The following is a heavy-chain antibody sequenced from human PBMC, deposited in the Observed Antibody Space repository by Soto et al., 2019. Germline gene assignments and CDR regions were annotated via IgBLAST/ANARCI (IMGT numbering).Heavy chain of an antibody. J-gene: IGHJ4*02. Sequence: EVQLVESGGGLIQPGGSLRLSCAASGFTVSNNYMRWVRQAPGKGLEWVSLIYSGGNTHYADSVKGRFIISRDNSKNTLFLQMNSLRVEDTAVYYCARDPPGIAASGAGGWGQGTLVTVSS. D-gene: IGHD6-13*01. CDR1: GFTVSNNY. V-gene: IGHV3-53*01. CDR3: ARDPPGIAASGAGG. CDR2: IYSGGNT.